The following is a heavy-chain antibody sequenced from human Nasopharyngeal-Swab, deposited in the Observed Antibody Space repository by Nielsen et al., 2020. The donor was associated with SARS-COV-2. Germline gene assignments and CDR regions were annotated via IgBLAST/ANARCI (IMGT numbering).Heavy chain of an antibody. Sequence: SVKVSCKASGGTFSSYAISWVRQAPGQGLVWMGGIIPIFGTANYAQKFQGRVTITADESTSTAYMELSSLRSEDTAVYYCARSRQEYSSSSEAFWFDPWGQGTLVTVSS. CDR1: GGTFSSYA. V-gene: IGHV1-69*13. J-gene: IGHJ5*02. CDR2: IIPIFGTA. D-gene: IGHD6-6*01. CDR3: ARSRQEYSSSSEAFWFDP.